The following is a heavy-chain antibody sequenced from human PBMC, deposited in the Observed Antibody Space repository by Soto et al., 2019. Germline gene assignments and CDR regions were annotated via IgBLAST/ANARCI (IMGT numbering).Heavy chain of an antibody. CDR2: IIPILGIA. CDR3: AREGPPVLD. J-gene: IGHJ4*02. CDR1: GGTFSSYT. Sequence: GASVKVSCKASGGTFSSYTISWVRQAPGQGLDWMGRIIPILGIANYAQKLQGRVTMTTDTSTSTAYMGLRSLRSDDTAVNFCAREGPPVLDWGQGTLVTVSS. V-gene: IGHV1-69*04.